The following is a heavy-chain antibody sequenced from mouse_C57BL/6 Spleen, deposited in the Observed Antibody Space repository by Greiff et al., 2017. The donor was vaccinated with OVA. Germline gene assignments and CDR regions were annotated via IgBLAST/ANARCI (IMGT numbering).Heavy chain of an antibody. Sequence: VQLQQSGPELVKPGASVKISCKASGYTFTDYNMVWVKQSPGKSLEWIGDINPKNGGTIYNQKFKGKATLTADKPSSTAYMELRVLTSEYTAVSNCASYGNCWYFGFWGTGTTVTVSS. V-gene: IGHV1-18*01. CDR3: ASYGNCWYFGF. CDR2: INPKNGGT. D-gene: IGHD2-1*01. CDR1: GYTFTDYN. J-gene: IGHJ1*03.